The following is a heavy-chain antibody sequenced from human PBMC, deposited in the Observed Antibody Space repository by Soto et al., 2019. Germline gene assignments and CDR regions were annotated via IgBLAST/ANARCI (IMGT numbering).Heavy chain of an antibody. CDR2: INSDGSGT. V-gene: IGHV3-74*01. J-gene: IGHJ6*02. D-gene: IGHD2-2*01. Sequence: AGGTLRLSCEVSGLTYSTAWMHWVRQAPGKGLVWVSSINSDGSGTNYADSVKGRFTISRDSAEKTLYLQINSLRADDTGVYYCGRGDIVVGTYMRIWGQGXTVTVSS. CDR3: GRGDIVVGTYMRI. CDR1: GLTYSTAW.